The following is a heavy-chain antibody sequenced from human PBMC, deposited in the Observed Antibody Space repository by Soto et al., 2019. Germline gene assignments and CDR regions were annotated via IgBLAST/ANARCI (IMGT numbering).Heavy chain of an antibody. J-gene: IGHJ4*02. CDR3: AKGDYYDSSGFHYDG. Sequence: QVQLVQSGAEVKKPRASVKASCKASGYIFTNHYIHWVRQAPGPGLEWMGIINASGGSTNYLQKFPGSITKTGDTSNSTVYMQLGSVTSEVTAVCVCAKGDYYDSSGFHYDGWGQGTLVTVSS. V-gene: IGHV1-46*01. CDR1: GYIFTNHY. CDR2: INASGGST. D-gene: IGHD3-22*01.